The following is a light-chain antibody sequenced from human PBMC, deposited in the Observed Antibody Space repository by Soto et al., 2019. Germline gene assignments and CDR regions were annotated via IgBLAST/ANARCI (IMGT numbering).Light chain of an antibody. CDR2: DAS. J-gene: IGKJ5*01. CDR3: QQYNSYLIT. CDR1: QSISNY. V-gene: IGKV1-5*01. Sequence: DIQMTQSPPSLSASVGDRVTITCRASQSISNYLNWYQQKPGKAPKLLIYDASSLESGVPSRFSGSGSGTEFTLTISSLQPDDFATYYCQQYNSYLITFGQGTRLEIK.